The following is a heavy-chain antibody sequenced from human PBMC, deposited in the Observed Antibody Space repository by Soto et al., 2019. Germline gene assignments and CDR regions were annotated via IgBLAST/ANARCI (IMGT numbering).Heavy chain of an antibody. CDR1: GGSFTSNNW. CDR2: IYRTGST. J-gene: IGHJ4*02. CDR3: ASRDPGTSVDY. D-gene: IGHD1-7*01. V-gene: IGHV4-4*02. Sequence: QVQLQESGPGLVNPSGTLSLTCAVSGGSFTSNNWWTWVRQPPGQGLEWIGEIYRTGSTNYNPSLKSRVTISLDKSENQFSLKVTSLTAADTVVYYCASRDPGTSVDYWGQGTLVSVSS.